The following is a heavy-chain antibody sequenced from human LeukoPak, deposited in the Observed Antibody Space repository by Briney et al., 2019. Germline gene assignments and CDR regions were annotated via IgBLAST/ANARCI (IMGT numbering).Heavy chain of an antibody. D-gene: IGHD3-10*01. CDR1: RFTFNSYW. CDR2: IKQDGSEK. J-gene: IGHJ4*02. Sequence: GGSLGLSCAAPRFTFNSYWMSWVRQAPGKGLEWVANIKQDGSEKYYVDSVKGRFTISRDNAKNSLYLEMNSLRAEDTAVYYCASQSYGLFAYWGQGTLVTVSS. CDR3: ASQSYGLFAY. V-gene: IGHV3-7*01.